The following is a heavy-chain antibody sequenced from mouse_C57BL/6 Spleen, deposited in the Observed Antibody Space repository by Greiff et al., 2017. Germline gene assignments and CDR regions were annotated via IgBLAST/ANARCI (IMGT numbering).Heavy chain of an antibody. J-gene: IGHJ3*01. CDR2: INYDGSIT. Sequence: EVKVVESEGGLVQPGSSMKLSCTASGFTFSDYYMAWVRQVPEKGLEWVANINYDGSITYYLDSLKSRFIISRDNAKNILYLQMSSLKSEDTATYYCAREGRNSSGYEFAYWGQGTLVTVSA. CDR1: GFTFSDYY. D-gene: IGHD3-2*02. CDR3: AREGRNSSGYEFAY. V-gene: IGHV5-16*01.